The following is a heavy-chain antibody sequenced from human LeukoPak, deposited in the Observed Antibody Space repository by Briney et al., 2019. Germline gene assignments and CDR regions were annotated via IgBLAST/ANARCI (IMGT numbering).Heavy chain of an antibody. CDR3: ARARGYYYDFDY. J-gene: IGHJ4*02. CDR1: GGSVTGSYY. CDR2: VSISGT. V-gene: IGHV4-61*03. D-gene: IGHD3-22*01. Sequence: SETLSLTCTVSGGSVTGSYYWSWIRQPPGKGLEWIGYVSISGTKYNPSLKSRVTISVDTSKNHFSLKLSSVTAADTAVYYCARARGYYYDFDYWGQGALLTVSS.